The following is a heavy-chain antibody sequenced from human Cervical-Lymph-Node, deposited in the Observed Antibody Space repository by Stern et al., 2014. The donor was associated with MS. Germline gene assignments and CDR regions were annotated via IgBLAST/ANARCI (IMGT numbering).Heavy chain of an antibody. D-gene: IGHD6-19*01. CDR1: GFTFSTYG. CDR3: AKDRGSGWSLDY. V-gene: IGHV3-30*18. J-gene: IGHJ4*02. CDR2: ISHDGSKK. Sequence: VQLVESGGGVVQPGRSLRLSCAGSGFTFSTYGMHWVRQAPGKGLEWVALISHDGSKKYYGDSVKGRFTISRDNSKNTMYVHMNSLRDEDTAVYYCAKDRGSGWSLDYWGQGTLVIVSS.